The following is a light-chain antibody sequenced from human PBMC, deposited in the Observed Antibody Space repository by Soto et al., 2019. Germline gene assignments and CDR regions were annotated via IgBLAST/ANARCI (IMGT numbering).Light chain of an antibody. Sequence: DIQMTQSPSSLSASVGDRVTITCRASESIARNLNWYQQKPGKAPKLLIYAASSLQNGVPSRFRGGGSGTDFTLTISNLQPEDFATYYCQQTYTALSFTFGQGTRLEIK. V-gene: IGKV1-39*01. CDR3: QQTYTALSFT. J-gene: IGKJ5*01. CDR2: AAS. CDR1: ESIARN.